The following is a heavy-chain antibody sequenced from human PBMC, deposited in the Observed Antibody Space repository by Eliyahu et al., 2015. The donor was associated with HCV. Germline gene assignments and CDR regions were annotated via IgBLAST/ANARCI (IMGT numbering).Heavy chain of an antibody. Sequence: QITLKESGPTLVKPTQTLTLTCTFSGFSLXTSGVGVDWIRQPPGKALEWLALIYWNDDKRYSPSLKSRLTITKDTSKNQVVLTMTNMDPVDTATYYCAHGAPDYDFWSGGAEYFQHWGQGTLVTVSS. J-gene: IGHJ1*01. V-gene: IGHV2-5*01. D-gene: IGHD3-3*01. CDR3: AHGAPDYDFWSGGAEYFQH. CDR2: IYWNDDK. CDR1: GFSLXTSGVG.